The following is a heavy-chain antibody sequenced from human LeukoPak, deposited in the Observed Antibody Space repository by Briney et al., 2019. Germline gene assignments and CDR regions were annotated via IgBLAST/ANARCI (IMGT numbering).Heavy chain of an antibody. V-gene: IGHV3-20*04. CDR3: ARGGSTGWYSFDY. CDR2: INWNGGST. CDR1: GFSFSGFS. J-gene: IGHJ4*02. D-gene: IGHD6-19*01. Sequence: RGSLRLSCAASGFSFSGFSINWVRQAPGKGLEWVSGINWNGGSTGYADSVKGRFTISRDNAKNSLYLRMNSLRAEDTALYYCARGGSTGWYSFDYWGQGTLVTVSS.